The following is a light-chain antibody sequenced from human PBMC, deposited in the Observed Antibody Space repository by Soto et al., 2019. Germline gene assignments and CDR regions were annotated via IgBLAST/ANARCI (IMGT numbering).Light chain of an antibody. V-gene: IGKV1-27*01. CDR1: QAISNY. J-gene: IGKJ4*01. CDR3: QKYNSPPLT. Sequence: DIQMTQSPSSLSASVGDRVTITCRASQAISNYLAWYQQKPGKVPKLLIYVASTLQSGVPSRFSGSGSGTDFTLTISSLQPEDVATYYCQKYNSPPLTFGGGTKVEIK. CDR2: VAS.